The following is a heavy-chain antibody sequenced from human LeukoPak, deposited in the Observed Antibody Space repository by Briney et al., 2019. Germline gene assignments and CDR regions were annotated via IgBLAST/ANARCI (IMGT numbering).Heavy chain of an antibody. V-gene: IGHV1-2*02. CDR1: GYTFTGYY. CDR3: ARDLRGYSYGYPYYYYMDV. CDR2: INPNSGGT. D-gene: IGHD5-18*01. Sequence: ASVKVSCKASGYTFTGYYMHWVRQAPGQGLEWMGWINPNSGGTNYAQKFQGRVTMTRDTSISTAYMELSRLRSDDTAVYYCARDLRGYSYGYPYYYYMDVWGKGTTVTVSS. J-gene: IGHJ6*03.